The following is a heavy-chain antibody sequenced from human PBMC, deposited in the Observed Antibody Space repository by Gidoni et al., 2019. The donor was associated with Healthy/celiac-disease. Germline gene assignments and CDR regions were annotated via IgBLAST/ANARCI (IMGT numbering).Heavy chain of an antibody. CDR2: IYYSGST. Sequence: QVQLQESGPGLVKPSETLSLTCTVSGGSISSYYWSWIRQPPGKGLEWIGYIYYSGSTNYNPSLKSRVTISVDTSKNQFSLKLSSVTAADTAVYYCAKTYYYDSSGYGDAFDIWGQGTMVTVSS. D-gene: IGHD3-22*01. J-gene: IGHJ3*02. V-gene: IGHV4-59*01. CDR3: AKTYYYDSSGYGDAFDI. CDR1: GGSISSYY.